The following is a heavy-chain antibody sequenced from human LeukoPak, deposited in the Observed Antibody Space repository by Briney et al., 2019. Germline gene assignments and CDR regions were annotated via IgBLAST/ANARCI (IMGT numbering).Heavy chain of an antibody. J-gene: IGHJ4*02. CDR1: GYSLTRYW. Sequence: PGESLKISLKGSGYSLTRYWIGWLRKMPGKVLEFLEIIYPGDSYTRYRPCVQGQVTISADTSTSTAYLQWSSLKASDTAMYYCARPSVVGARVGGGIASCGQGALVTVSS. CDR2: IYPGDSYT. D-gene: IGHD1-26*01. V-gene: IGHV5-51*01. CDR3: ARPSVVGARVGGGIAS.